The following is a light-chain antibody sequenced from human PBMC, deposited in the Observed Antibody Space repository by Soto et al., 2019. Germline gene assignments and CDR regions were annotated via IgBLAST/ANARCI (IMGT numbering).Light chain of an antibody. V-gene: IGKV1-9*01. CDR3: KQINIMLILFT. CDR1: QGIRSY. J-gene: IGKJ3*01. Sequence: DIQLTQSPFFLSASVGDRVTITCRASQGIRSYLAWYQQRPGKAPELLIYGASTLRTGVASRFSGGGSGTEFHITSISLLTEVFATYIFKQINIMLILFTLVPGPKVDIQ. CDR2: GAS.